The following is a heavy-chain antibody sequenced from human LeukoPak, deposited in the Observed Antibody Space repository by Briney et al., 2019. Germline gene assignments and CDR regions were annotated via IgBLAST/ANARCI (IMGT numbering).Heavy chain of an antibody. J-gene: IGHJ4*02. CDR3: ARLYGSTLYFDY. V-gene: IGHV4-39*01. Sequence: SETLSLTCTVSGGSISSSSYRWGWIRQPPGKGLEWIGNMYYSGSTYYNPSLKSRVTLSVDTSKNQFSLKMSPVSAADTALYYCARLYGSTLYFDYWGQGTLVTVSS. D-gene: IGHD2-15*01. CDR2: MYYSGST. CDR1: GGSISSSSYR.